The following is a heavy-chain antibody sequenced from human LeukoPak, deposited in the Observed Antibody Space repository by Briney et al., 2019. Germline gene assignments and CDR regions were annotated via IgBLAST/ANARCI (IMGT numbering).Heavy chain of an antibody. CDR3: AVSGVVPAAIGRIYYYYGMDV. V-gene: IGHV1-2*06. Sequence: ASVKVSCKASGYTFTGYYMHWVRQAPGQGLEWMGRINPNSGGTNYAQKFQGRVTMTRDTSISTAYMELSRLRSDDTAMHYCAVSGVVPAAIGRIYYYYGMDVWGQGTTVTVSS. CDR1: GYTFTGYY. D-gene: IGHD2-2*01. J-gene: IGHJ6*02. CDR2: INPNSGGT.